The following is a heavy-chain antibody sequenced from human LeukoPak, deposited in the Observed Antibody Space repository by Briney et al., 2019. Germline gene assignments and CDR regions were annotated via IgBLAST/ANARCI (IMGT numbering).Heavy chain of an antibody. D-gene: IGHD3-3*01. CDR3: ARDYDFWSGYSHFDY. J-gene: IGHJ4*02. CDR1: GFTFSSYS. Sequence: GGSLRLSCAASGFTFSSYSMNWVRQAPGKGLEWVSSISSSSSYIYYADSVKGRFTISRDKAKNSLYLQMNSLRAEDTAVYYCARDYDFWSGYSHFDYWAEGTLVTVSS. V-gene: IGHV3-21*01. CDR2: ISSSSSYI.